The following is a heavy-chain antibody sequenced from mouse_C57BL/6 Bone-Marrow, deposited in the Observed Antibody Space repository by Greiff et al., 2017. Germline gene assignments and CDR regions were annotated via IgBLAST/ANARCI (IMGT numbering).Heavy chain of an antibody. J-gene: IGHJ1*03. D-gene: IGHD1-1*01. CDR3: ARRRYYYGSSLWYFDV. Sequence: QVQLQQPGAELVKPGASVKLSCKASGYTFTSYWMQWVKQRPGQGLEWIGEIDPSDSYTNYNQKFKGKATLTVDTSSSTAYMQLSSLTSEDSAVYYCARRRYYYGSSLWYFDVWGTGTTVTVSS. V-gene: IGHV1-50*01. CDR2: IDPSDSYT. CDR1: GYTFTSYW.